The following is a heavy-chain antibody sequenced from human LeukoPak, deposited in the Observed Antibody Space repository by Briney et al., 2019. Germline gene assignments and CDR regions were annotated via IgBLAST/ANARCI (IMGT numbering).Heavy chain of an antibody. CDR2: ISSSSNYI. Sequence: GGALRLSCAASGVTFSSYSMNWVRQAPGKGVEGGSSISSSSNYIYYADSVKGRFTISRDNAKNSLYLQMNSLRAEDTAVYYCARVGGKQDIVVVPAAMQPFDYWGQGTLVTVSS. CDR1: GVTFSSYS. J-gene: IGHJ4*02. V-gene: IGHV3-21*01. D-gene: IGHD2-2*01. CDR3: ARVGGKQDIVVVPAAMQPFDY.